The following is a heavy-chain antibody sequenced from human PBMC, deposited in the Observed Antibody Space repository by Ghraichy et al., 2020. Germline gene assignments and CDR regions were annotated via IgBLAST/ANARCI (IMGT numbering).Heavy chain of an antibody. CDR2: INVSSGKT. Sequence: ASVKVSCKASGYTFTNYYIEWVRQAPGQGPEWMGIINVSSGKTNYAKKFQGRVTMTRDTSTSTVYMELNSLRSDDTAVFYCARAEVVDYYDYWGQGSQVTVSS. V-gene: IGHV1-46*01. CDR1: GYTFTNYY. J-gene: IGHJ4*02. CDR3: ARAEVVDYYDY.